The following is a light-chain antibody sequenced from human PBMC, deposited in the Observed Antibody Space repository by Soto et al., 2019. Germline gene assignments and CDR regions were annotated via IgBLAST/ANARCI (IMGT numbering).Light chain of an antibody. Sequence: EIVLSPSPATLSLSPGGRAPPSRRSSQSVSSYLAWYQQKPGQAPRLLIYDASNRATGIPARFSGSGSGTDFTLTISSLEPEDFAVYYCQQRSNWPPLTFGGGTRWIS. CDR1: QSVSSY. J-gene: IGKJ4*01. CDR3: QQRSNWPPLT. V-gene: IGKV3-11*01. CDR2: DAS.